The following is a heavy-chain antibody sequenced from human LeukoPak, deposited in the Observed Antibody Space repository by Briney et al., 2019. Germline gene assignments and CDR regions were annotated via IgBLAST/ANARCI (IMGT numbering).Heavy chain of an antibody. D-gene: IGHD3-9*01. Sequence: GRSLRLSCAASGFTFDDYAMHWVRQAPGKGLEWVSGISWNSGSIGYADSVKGRFTISRDNAKNSLYLQMNSLRAEDTALYYCAKDRIDDILTGYSALDYWGQGTLVTVSS. V-gene: IGHV3-9*01. CDR2: ISWNSGSI. CDR3: AKDRIDDILTGYSALDY. J-gene: IGHJ4*02. CDR1: GFTFDDYA.